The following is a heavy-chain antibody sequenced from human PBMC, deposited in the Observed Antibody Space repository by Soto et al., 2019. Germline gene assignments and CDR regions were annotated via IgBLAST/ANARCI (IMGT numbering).Heavy chain of an antibody. Sequence: QVQLVQSGAEVKKPGSSVKVSCKASGGTFSSYAISWVRQAPGQGLEWMGGIIPIFGTANYAQKFQGRVTLTADKATSTAYMELSSLRSEDTAVYYCARDGRGHYDILTGYSYYYGMDVWGQGTTVTVSS. J-gene: IGHJ6*02. CDR2: IIPIFGTA. CDR3: ARDGRGHYDILTGYSYYYGMDV. V-gene: IGHV1-69*06. CDR1: GGTFSSYA. D-gene: IGHD3-9*01.